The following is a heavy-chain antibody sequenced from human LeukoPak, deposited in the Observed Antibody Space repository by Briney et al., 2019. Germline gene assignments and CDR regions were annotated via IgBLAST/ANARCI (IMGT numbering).Heavy chain of an antibody. V-gene: IGHV1-2*02. J-gene: IGHJ3*02. CDR2: INPNGGGT. D-gene: IGHD3-22*01. Sequence: GASVKVSCKASGYTFTGYYMHWVRQARGQGLEWMGWINPNGGGTNYAQKFQGRVTMTRDTSISTAYMELSRLRSDDTAVYYCARSHQYYYDSSGQNHDAFDIWGQGTMVTVSS. CDR1: GYTFTGYY. CDR3: ARSHQYYYDSSGQNHDAFDI.